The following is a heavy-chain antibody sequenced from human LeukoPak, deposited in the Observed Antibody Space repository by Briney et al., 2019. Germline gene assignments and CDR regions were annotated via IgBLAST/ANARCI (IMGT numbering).Heavy chain of an antibody. CDR3: ARHFRKDYPDSGSSQYFHYMDV. J-gene: IGHJ6*03. CDR1: GGSMSDHY. CDR2: IYATGNT. Sequence: SGTLSLTCAVSGGSMSDHYWSWIRQTPGTTLEWIGYIYATGNTNYSPSLKGRVTISLDTSKNHFSLRLRSVTAADTALYYCARHFRKDYPDSGSSQYFHYMDVWGKGTTVTVSS. D-gene: IGHD3-10*01. V-gene: IGHV4-4*09.